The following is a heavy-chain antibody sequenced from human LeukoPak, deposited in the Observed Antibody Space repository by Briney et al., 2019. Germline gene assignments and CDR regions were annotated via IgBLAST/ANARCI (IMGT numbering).Heavy chain of an antibody. V-gene: IGHV1-3*01. CDR3: ARDNRLAVAGSYYFDY. Sequence: ASVKVSCKASGYTFTSYAMHWVRQAPGQRLEWMGWINVGNGNTKYSQKFQGRVTITRDISASTAYMELSSLRSEDTAVYYCARDNRLAVAGSYYFDYWGQGTLVTVSS. CDR2: INVGNGNT. J-gene: IGHJ4*02. D-gene: IGHD6-19*01. CDR1: GYTFTSYA.